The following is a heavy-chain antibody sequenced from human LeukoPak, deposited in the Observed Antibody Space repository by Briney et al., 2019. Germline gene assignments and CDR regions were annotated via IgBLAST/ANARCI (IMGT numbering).Heavy chain of an antibody. V-gene: IGHV3-23*01. Sequence: GGSLRLSCAASGFTFSSYAMSWVRQAPGKGLEWVSAISGSGGSAYYADSVKGRFTISRDNSKNTLYLQMNSLRAEDTAVYYCAKAYYGSGSYARGLFDYWGQGTLVTVSS. CDR3: AKAYYGSGSYARGLFDY. CDR2: ISGSGGSA. CDR1: GFTFSSYA. D-gene: IGHD3-10*01. J-gene: IGHJ4*02.